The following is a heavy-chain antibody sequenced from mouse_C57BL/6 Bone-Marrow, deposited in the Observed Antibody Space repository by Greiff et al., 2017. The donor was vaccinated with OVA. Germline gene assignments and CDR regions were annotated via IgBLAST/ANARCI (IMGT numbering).Heavy chain of an antibody. CDR3: ARWDYDGPDYFDY. CDR1: GYTFTSYW. V-gene: IGHV1-72*01. J-gene: IGHJ2*01. Sequence: VQLQQPGAELVKPGASVKLSCKASGYTFTSYWMHWVKQRPGRGLEWIGRIDPNSGGTKYNEKFKSKATLTLDKPSSTAYMQLSSLTSEYSAFYYCARWDYDGPDYFDYWGQGTTLTVSS. D-gene: IGHD2-4*01. CDR2: IDPNSGGT.